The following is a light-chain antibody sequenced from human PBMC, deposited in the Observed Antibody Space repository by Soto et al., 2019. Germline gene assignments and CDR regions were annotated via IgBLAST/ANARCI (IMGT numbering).Light chain of an antibody. CDR2: DAA. CDR3: QQYYSYWT. CDR1: QSISSW. Sequence: DIQMTQSPSTLSASVGDRVTITCRASQSISSWLAWYQQKPGKAPKLLIYDAASWESGVPSRFSGSGSGTEFTLTISSLQPDDVATYYCQQYYSYWTFGQGTKVDIK. V-gene: IGKV1-5*01. J-gene: IGKJ1*01.